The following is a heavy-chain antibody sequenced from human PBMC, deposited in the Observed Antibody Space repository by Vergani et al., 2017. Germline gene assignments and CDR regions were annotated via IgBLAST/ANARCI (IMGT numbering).Heavy chain of an antibody. V-gene: IGHV3-48*03. D-gene: IGHD1-26*01. J-gene: IGHJ4*02. Sequence: EVQLVESGGGLVQPGGSLRLSCAASGFTFSSYEMNWVRQAPGKGLEWVSYISSSGSTIYYADSVKGRFTISRDNAKNSLYLQMNSLRAEDTAVYYCARDERVGAPSTXIGYWGQGTLVTVSS. CDR3: ARDERVGAPSTXIGY. CDR2: ISSSGSTI. CDR1: GFTFSSYE.